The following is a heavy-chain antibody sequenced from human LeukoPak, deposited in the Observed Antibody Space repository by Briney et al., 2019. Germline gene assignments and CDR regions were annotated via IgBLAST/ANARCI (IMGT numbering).Heavy chain of an antibody. J-gene: IGHJ6*03. V-gene: IGHV3-21*01. CDR3: ATALRDTVVVPAAIRGYYYYYMDV. Sequence: PGGSLRLSCAASGFTFSSYIMNWVRQARGKGREWVSFISSSSSYIYYADSVKGRFTISRDNAKNSLYLQMNSLRAEDTAVYYCATALRDTVVVPAAIRGYYYYYMDVWGKGTTVTVSS. CDR1: GFTFSSYI. CDR2: ISSSSSYI. D-gene: IGHD2-2*01.